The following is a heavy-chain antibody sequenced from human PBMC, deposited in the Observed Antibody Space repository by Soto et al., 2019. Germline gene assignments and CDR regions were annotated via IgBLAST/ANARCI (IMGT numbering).Heavy chain of an antibody. Sequence: QVQLQESGPGLVKPSETLSLTCTVSGGSINHYYWSWIRQSPGRGLELIGNIYYIGTTNYNPSLKSRVTISVDTSKNQFSLKLTSMTAADTAVYYCARGDGYNSSPFDPWGQGTLVTVSS. CDR2: IYYIGTT. D-gene: IGHD5-12*01. J-gene: IGHJ5*02. CDR1: GGSINHYY. CDR3: ARGDGYNSSPFDP. V-gene: IGHV4-59*01.